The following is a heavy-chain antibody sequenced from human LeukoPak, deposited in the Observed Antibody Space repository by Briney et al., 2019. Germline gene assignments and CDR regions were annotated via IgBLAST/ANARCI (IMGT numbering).Heavy chain of an antibody. CDR2: IGTGGDT. CDR3: GRGNSFDF. J-gene: IGHJ4*02. Sequence: TGGSLRLSCATSGFTFSSYDMHWVRQGTGKGLEWVSGIGTGGDTYYPDSVKGRFTISRENAKKSLFLQTNSLRAEDTAAYYCGRGNSFDFWGQGTLVTVSS. V-gene: IGHV3-13*01. CDR1: GFTFSSYD.